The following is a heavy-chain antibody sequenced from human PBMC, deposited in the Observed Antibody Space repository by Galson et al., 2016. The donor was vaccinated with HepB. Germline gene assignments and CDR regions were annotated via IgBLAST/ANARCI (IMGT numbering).Heavy chain of an antibody. V-gene: IGHV1-2*02. J-gene: IGHJ6*04. CDR2: IHPKTGGT. CDR3: AICLAARQDDYYGLDV. CDR1: GYTFTGYY. Sequence: SVKVSCKASGYTFTGYYMHWVRQAPGQGLEWLGWIHPKTGGTNYAQKFQGRVTMTRDTSITTAYMELSRLRSDDTAVYYCAICLAARQDDYYGLDVWGRGTTVTVS. D-gene: IGHD6-6*01.